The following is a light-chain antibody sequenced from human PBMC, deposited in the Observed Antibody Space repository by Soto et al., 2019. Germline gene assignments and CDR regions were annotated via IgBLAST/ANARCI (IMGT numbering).Light chain of an antibody. CDR3: SSRAGSSVG. Sequence: QSLLTQPRSVSGSPGQSVTISCTGTSSDVGGYNYVSWYQQHPAKAPKLMIYDVTTRPSEVPERLSGSKSGNTASLTISGLQAEDEADYVCSSRAGSSVGFGTGPKVTVL. J-gene: IGLJ1*01. CDR2: DVT. CDR1: SSDVGGYNY. V-gene: IGLV2-11*01.